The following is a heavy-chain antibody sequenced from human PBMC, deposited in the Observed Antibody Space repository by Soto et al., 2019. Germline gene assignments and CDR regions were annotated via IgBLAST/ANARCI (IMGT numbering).Heavy chain of an antibody. J-gene: IGHJ4*02. V-gene: IGHV3-30-3*01. CDR3: ARSTYYYDSSGAAFDY. Sequence: GGSLRLSCAASGFTFSSYAMHWVRQAPGKGLEWVAVISYDGSNKYYADSVKGRFTISRDNSKNTLYLQMNSLRAEDTAVYYCARSTYYYDSSGAAFDYWGQGTLVTVSS. CDR1: GFTFSSYA. D-gene: IGHD3-22*01. CDR2: ISYDGSNK.